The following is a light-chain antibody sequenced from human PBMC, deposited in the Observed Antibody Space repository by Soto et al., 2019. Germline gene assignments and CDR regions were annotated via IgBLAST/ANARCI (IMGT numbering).Light chain of an antibody. V-gene: IGKV3-20*01. CDR2: GAS. J-gene: IGKJ1*01. CDR1: QSVSSSY. CDR3: QQYGSSPWT. Sequence: EIVLTQSPGTLSLSPGERATLSCRANQSVSSSYLAWYQQKPGQAPRLLIYGASSRATGIPDRFSGSGSGTDFTLTISRLEPEDFEVYYCQQYGSSPWTFGQGTKVDIK.